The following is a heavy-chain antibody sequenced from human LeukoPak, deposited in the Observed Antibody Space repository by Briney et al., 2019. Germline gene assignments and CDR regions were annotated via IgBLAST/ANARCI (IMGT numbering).Heavy chain of an antibody. CDR3: ARALAIGFGELSYYYYGMDV. V-gene: IGHV3-33*01. CDR1: GFTLSAYG. Sequence: GGTLRLSCAASGFTLSAYGMHWVRQAPGKGLEWVAVIWYDGSNKYYADTVKGRFTISRDNSKNPLYMPMNSLRAEDTAVYYCARALAIGFGELSYYYYGMDVWGQGTTVTVSS. CDR2: IWYDGSNK. D-gene: IGHD3-10*01. J-gene: IGHJ6*02.